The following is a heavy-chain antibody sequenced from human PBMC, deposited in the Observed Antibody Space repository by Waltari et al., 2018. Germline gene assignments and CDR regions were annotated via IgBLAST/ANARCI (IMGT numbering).Heavy chain of an antibody. J-gene: IGHJ4*02. D-gene: IGHD2-8*01. V-gene: IGHV3-23*01. Sequence: EVQLLESGGGLIQPGGSLRPSCAASGFTLAGSGMTWVRQAPGQGLEWVSGISMSGGSTDYADSVKGRFIISRDNSKNRVFLQMNSLRAEDSAVYYCAKGTTNIDYWGQGTLVTVSS. CDR2: ISMSGGST. CDR1: GFTLAGSG. CDR3: AKGTTNIDY.